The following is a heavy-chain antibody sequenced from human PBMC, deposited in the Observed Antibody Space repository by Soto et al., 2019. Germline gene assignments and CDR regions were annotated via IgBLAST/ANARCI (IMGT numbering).Heavy chain of an antibody. J-gene: IGHJ4*02. CDR1: GYSFTSYF. D-gene: IGHD6-13*01. Sequence: ASVKVSCKASGYSFTSYFMHWVRQAPGQGLEWIGVINPSSGYTNYAQNFQGRVTMTRDTSTSTVYMELSSLRSEDTAVYYCARVGSSSSFRVSENDYWGQGTLVTVSS. V-gene: IGHV1-46*01. CDR3: ARVGSSSSFRVSENDY. CDR2: INPSSGYT.